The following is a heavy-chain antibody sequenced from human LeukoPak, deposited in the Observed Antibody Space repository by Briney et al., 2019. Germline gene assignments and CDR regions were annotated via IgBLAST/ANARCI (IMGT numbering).Heavy chain of an antibody. CDR3: ARVSGYCSGGRCYGLPSHGMDV. CDR2: INPSGGST. D-gene: IGHD2-15*01. CDR1: GHIFSNYF. V-gene: IGHV1-46*01. Sequence: ASVRVSCKAAGHIFSNYFIHWVRQAPGQWLEWMGMINPSGGSTNYAQKFQGRVTMARDTSTSTVYMELSGLRSEDTAVYYCARVSGYCSGGRCYGLPSHGMDVWGQGTTVTVSS. J-gene: IGHJ6*02.